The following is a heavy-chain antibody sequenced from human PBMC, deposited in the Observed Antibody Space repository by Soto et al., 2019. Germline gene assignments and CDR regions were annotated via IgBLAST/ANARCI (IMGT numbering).Heavy chain of an antibody. CDR3: ARAYYYDSSGYYRTAPYYYYGMDV. J-gene: IGHJ6*02. D-gene: IGHD3-22*01. CDR2: IYYSGST. CDR1: GGSISSGGYY. Sequence: SETLSLTCAVSGGSISSGGYYWSWIRQPPGKGLEWIGYIYYSGSTNYNPSLKSRVTISVDTSKNQFSLKLSSVTAADTAVYYCARAYYYDSSGYYRTAPYYYYGMDVWGQGTTVTVSS. V-gene: IGHV4-61*08.